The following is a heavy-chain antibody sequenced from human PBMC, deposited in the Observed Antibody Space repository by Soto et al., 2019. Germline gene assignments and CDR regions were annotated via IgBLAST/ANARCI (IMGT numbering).Heavy chain of an antibody. V-gene: IGHV3-23*01. Sequence: PGGSLRLSCSASGFTFNSYGMNWVRQAPGKGLEWVTTINGGSTTYYADSLKRRCTIPTDNSKKNLYLQMNNRRAEDTAVFYCAKDEDRSAVYGLDVWGQGTMVTVSS. CDR1: GFTFNSYG. CDR3: AKDEDRSAVYGLDV. J-gene: IGHJ6*02. CDR2: INGGSTT. D-gene: IGHD3-3*01.